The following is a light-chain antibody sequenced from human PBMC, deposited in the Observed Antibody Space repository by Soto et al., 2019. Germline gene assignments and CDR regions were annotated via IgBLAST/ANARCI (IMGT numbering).Light chain of an antibody. CDR3: QQYGSSLFT. V-gene: IGKV3-20*01. CDR2: GTS. J-gene: IGKJ3*01. Sequence: DIVLTQSPGTLSLSPGERATLSCRASQSVSSKYLAWYQQKPGQPPRVLIYGTSIRATGIPERFSGGGSGTDFTLTITSLESEDFAVYYCQQYGSSLFTFGHGTKVDF. CDR1: QSVSSKY.